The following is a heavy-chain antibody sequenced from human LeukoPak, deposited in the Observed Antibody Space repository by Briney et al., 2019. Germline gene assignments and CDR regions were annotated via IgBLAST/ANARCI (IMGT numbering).Heavy chain of an antibody. CDR3: ARDLYYYDSSGYE. CDR2: IKQDGSEK. CDR1: GFTFSSDW. D-gene: IGHD3-22*01. V-gene: IGHV3-7*01. Sequence: GGSLRLSCAASGFTFSSDWMSWVRQAPGKGLEWVANIKQDGSEKYYVDSVKGRFTISRDNAKNSLYLQMNSLRAEDTAVYYCARDLYYYDSSGYEWGQGTLVTVSS. J-gene: IGHJ4*02.